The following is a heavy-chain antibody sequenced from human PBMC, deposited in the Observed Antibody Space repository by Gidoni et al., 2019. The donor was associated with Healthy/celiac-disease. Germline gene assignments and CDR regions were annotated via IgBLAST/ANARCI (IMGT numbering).Heavy chain of an antibody. Sequence: VQLVQSGAEVKRTGAAGKVSCKVSGCTHPEPPMHWVRQAPGKGLEWRGGFDPEDGETIYAQKFQGRVTMTEYTSTDTAYMELSSLRSEDTAVYYCATPLWAAAGTRGQDDYWCQGTLVTVSS. CDR3: ATPLWAAAGTRGQDDY. V-gene: IGHV1-24*01. D-gene: IGHD6-13*01. CDR1: GCTHPEPP. CDR2: FDPEDGET. J-gene: IGHJ4*02.